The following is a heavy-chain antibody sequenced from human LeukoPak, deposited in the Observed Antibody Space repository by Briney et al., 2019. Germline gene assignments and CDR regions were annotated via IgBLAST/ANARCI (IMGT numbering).Heavy chain of an antibody. D-gene: IGHD1-26*01. V-gene: IGHV3-23*01. J-gene: IGHJ4*02. CDR3: ARSTRSGRYYPYFDY. CDR1: GFTFSSYG. CDR2: ISGSGDKT. Sequence: GGSLRLSCAASGFTFSSYGMSWVRQAPGKGLEWVSAISGSGDKTYYADSVMGRFTISRDNFKNTLCLQMNSLRAEDTALYYCARSTRSGRYYPYFDYWGQGTLVTVSS.